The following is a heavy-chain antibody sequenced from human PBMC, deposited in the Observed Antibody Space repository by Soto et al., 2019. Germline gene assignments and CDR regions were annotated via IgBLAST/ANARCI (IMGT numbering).Heavy chain of an antibody. Sequence: SVKVSCKASGGTFSSYAISWVRQAPGQGLEWMGGIIPIFGTANYAQKFQGRVTITADESTSTAYMELSSLRSEDTAVYYCARGYRSGTQTYYFDYWGQGTRVTVSS. CDR2: IIPIFGTA. J-gene: IGHJ4*02. CDR3: ARGYRSGTQTYYFDY. D-gene: IGHD1-1*01. V-gene: IGHV1-69*13. CDR1: GGTFSSYA.